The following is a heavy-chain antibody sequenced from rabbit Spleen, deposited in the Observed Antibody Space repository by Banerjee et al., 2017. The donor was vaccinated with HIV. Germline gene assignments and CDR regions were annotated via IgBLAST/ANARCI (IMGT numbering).Heavy chain of an antibody. CDR1: GFSFSSRYY. J-gene: IGHJ4*01. D-gene: IGHD8-1*01. CDR2: IYGGSSGNT. CDR3: ARDGSHYGYIFDL. V-gene: IGHV1S45*01. Sequence: QEQLVVSGGGLVQPEGSLTLTCTASGFSFSSRYYMCWVRQAPGKGLEWIACIYGGSSGNTYYASWAKGRFNISKTSSTTVTLQMTILTAADTATYFCARDGSHYGYIFDLWGPGTIVTV.